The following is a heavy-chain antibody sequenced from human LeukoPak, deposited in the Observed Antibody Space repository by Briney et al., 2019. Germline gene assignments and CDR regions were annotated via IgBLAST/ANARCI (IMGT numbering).Heavy chain of an antibody. CDR1: GGSISSYY. CDR2: IYTSGST. D-gene: IGHD6-6*01. V-gene: IGHV4-4*07. Sequence: PSETLSLTCTVSGGSISSYYWSWIRQPAGKGLEWIGHIYTSGSTNYNPSLKSRVTMSVDTSKNQFSLKLSSVTAADTAVYYCARAYGKQLVPCNWFDPWGQGTLVTVSS. CDR3: ARAYGKQLVPCNWFDP. J-gene: IGHJ5*02.